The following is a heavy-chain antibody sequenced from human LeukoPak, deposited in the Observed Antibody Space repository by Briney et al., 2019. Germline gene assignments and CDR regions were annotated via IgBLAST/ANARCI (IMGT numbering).Heavy chain of an antibody. Sequence: GGSLRLSCTTSGFTFGDYGMSWFRQAPGKGLEWVGFIRSKVYGGTAEYAASVKGRFTISRDDSKSIAYLQMNSLRVEDTAVYYCARGPVGGVSYNYYHGMDVWGPGTTVTVSS. J-gene: IGHJ6*02. CDR3: ARGPVGGVSYNYYHGMDV. V-gene: IGHV3-49*03. CDR1: GFTFGDYG. CDR2: IRSKVYGGTA. D-gene: IGHD3-16*01.